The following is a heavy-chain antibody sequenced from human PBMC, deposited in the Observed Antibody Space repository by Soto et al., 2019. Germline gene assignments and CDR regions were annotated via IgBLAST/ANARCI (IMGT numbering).Heavy chain of an antibody. CDR3: ARDLIVAMDYYYYYYMDV. V-gene: IGHV3-23*01. J-gene: IGHJ6*03. CDR2: ISGSGGST. Sequence: GGSLRLSCAASGFPFSSYAMSWVRQAPGKGLEWVSAISGSGGSTYYADSVKGRFTISRDNSKNTLYLQMNSLRAEDTAVYYCARDLIVAMDYYYYYYMDVWGKGTTVTVSS. CDR1: GFPFSSYA. D-gene: IGHD5-12*01.